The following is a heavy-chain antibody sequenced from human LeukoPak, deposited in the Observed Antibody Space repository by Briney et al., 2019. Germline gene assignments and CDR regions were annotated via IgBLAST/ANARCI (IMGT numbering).Heavy chain of an antibody. CDR2: IWYDRSSK. V-gene: IGHV3-33*01. CDR1: GFTFSGYG. CDR3: ARSDYGTGRYAFYFDY. Sequence: GGSLRLSCAASGFTFSGYGMHWVRQAPGKGLEWVALIWYDRSSKYYANSVKGRFTISRDNAKKTLYLQMDSLRDEDMAVYYCARSDYGTGRYAFYFDYWGQGTQVTVSS. J-gene: IGHJ4*02. D-gene: IGHD3-10*01.